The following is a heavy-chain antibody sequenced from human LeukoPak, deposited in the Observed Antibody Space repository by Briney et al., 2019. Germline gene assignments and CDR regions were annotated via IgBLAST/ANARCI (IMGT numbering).Heavy chain of an antibody. CDR3: ARDHIVRRGYSGYDHFPFDP. J-gene: IGHJ5*02. CDR2: IIPILGIA. V-gene: IGHV1-69*04. D-gene: IGHD5-12*01. Sequence: ASVKVSCKASGGTFSSYAISWVRQAPGQGLEWMGRIIPILGIANYAQKFQGRVTITADKSTSTAYMELSSLRSEDTAVYYCARDHIVRRGYSGYDHFPFDPWGQGTLVTVSS. CDR1: GGTFSSYA.